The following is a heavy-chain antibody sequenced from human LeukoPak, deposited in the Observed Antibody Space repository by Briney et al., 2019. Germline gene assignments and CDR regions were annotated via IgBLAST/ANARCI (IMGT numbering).Heavy chain of an antibody. D-gene: IGHD6-19*01. CDR2: IYYSGST. CDR1: GGSISSSSYY. V-gene: IGHV4-39*07. CDR3: ARGGIAVAGIDY. Sequence: SETLSLTCTVSGGSISSSSYYWGWIRQPPGTGLEWIGSIYYSGSTYYNPSLKSRVTISVDTSKNQFSLKLSSVTAADTAVYYCARGGIAVAGIDYWGQGTLVTVSS. J-gene: IGHJ4*02.